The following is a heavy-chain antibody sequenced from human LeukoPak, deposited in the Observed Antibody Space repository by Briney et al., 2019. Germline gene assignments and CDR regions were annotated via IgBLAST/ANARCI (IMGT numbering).Heavy chain of an antibody. CDR3: AKMKRPYCSGGSCYFDY. Sequence: GGSLRLSCAASGFTFSSYAMSWVRQAPGKGLEWVSGITGSGGSTYYADSVKGRFTISRDNSKNTLYLQMNSLRAEDTAVYYCAKMKRPYCSGGSCYFDYWGQGTPVTVSS. V-gene: IGHV3-23*01. D-gene: IGHD2-15*01. CDR1: GFTFSSYA. CDR2: ITGSGGST. J-gene: IGHJ4*02.